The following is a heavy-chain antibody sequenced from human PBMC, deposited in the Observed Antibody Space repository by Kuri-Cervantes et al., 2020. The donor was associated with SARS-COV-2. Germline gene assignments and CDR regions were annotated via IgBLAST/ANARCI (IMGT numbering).Heavy chain of an antibody. Sequence: SVKVSCKASGDTFSNYAISWVRQAPGQGLEWMGGIIPIFGTANYAQNFQGRVTITADKSTSTAYMELSSLRSEDTAVYYCACGFLEWLSRRYYYGMDVWGQGTTVTVSS. CDR1: GDTFSNYA. CDR2: IIPIFGTA. V-gene: IGHV1-69*06. J-gene: IGHJ6*02. D-gene: IGHD3-3*01. CDR3: ACGFLEWLSRRYYYGMDV.